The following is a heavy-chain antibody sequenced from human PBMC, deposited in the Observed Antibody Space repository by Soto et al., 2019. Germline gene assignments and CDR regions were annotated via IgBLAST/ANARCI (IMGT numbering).Heavy chain of an antibody. Sequence: SETLSLTCAVYGGSFSGYYWSWIRQPPGKGLEWIGEINHSGSTNYNPSLKSPVTLLVDTSKNQFSLKLSSVTAADTAVYYCARLPFCSSTSCLTRGRVNDAFDIWGQGTMVTVSS. CDR1: GGSFSGYY. J-gene: IGHJ3*02. V-gene: IGHV4-34*01. D-gene: IGHD2-2*01. CDR3: ARLPFCSSTSCLTRGRVNDAFDI. CDR2: INHSGST.